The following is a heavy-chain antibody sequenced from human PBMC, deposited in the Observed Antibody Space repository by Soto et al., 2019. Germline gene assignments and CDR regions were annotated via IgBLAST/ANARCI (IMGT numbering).Heavy chain of an antibody. Sequence: QVQLQESGPGLVKPSETLSLTCTVSGGSISSYYWSWIRQPAGKGLEWIGRIYTSGSTNYNPSLKSRVTMSVDTSKNQFSLKLSSVTAAGTAVYYCARENYDFWSGYSMDVWGQGTTVTVSS. J-gene: IGHJ6*02. V-gene: IGHV4-4*07. CDR1: GGSISSYY. CDR3: ARENYDFWSGYSMDV. D-gene: IGHD3-3*01. CDR2: IYTSGST.